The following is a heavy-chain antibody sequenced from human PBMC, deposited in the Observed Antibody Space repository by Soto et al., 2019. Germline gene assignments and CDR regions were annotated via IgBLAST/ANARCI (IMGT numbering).Heavy chain of an antibody. V-gene: IGHV4-30-2*01. D-gene: IGHD1-26*01. CDR3: ASSASGSYYGGYFQH. J-gene: IGHJ1*01. CDR2: IYHSGST. Sequence: SETLSLTCAVSGGSISSGGYSWSWIRQPPGKGLEWIGYIYHSGSTYYNPSLKSRVTISVDRSKNQFSLKLSSVTAADTAVYYCASSASGSYYGGYFQHWGQGTLVTVSS. CDR1: GGSISSGGYS.